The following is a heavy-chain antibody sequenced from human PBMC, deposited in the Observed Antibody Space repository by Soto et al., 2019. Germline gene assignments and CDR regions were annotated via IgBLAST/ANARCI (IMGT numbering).Heavy chain of an antibody. J-gene: IGHJ4*02. Sequence: GGSLRLSCAASGFTFSSYGMHWVRQAPGKGLEWVAVISYDGSNKYYADSVKGRFTISRDNSKNTLYLQMNSLGAEDTAVYYCAKDRVATVTTYFDYWGQGTLVTVSS. CDR3: AKDRVATVTTYFDY. CDR2: ISYDGSNK. CDR1: GFTFSSYG. D-gene: IGHD4-17*01. V-gene: IGHV3-30*18.